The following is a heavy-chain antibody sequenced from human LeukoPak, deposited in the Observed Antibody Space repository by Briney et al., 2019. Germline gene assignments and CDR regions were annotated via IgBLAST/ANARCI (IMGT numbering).Heavy chain of an antibody. CDR3: ARGTVFDY. Sequence: SETLSLTCTVSGGSISSYYWSWIRQPPGKGLEWIGYIYYSGTTNYNPSLKSRVTISVDTSKNQFSLKLSSVTAADTAVYYCARGTVFDYWGQGTLVTVSS. J-gene: IGHJ4*02. CDR1: GGSISSYY. CDR2: IYYSGTT. V-gene: IGHV4-59*01.